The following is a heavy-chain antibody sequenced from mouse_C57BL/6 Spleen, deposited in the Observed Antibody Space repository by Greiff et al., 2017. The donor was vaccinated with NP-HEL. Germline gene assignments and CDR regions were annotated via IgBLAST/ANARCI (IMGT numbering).Heavy chain of an antibody. CDR2: IHPGSGST. D-gene: IGHD1-1*01. J-gene: IGHJ3*01. CDR3: ARSITTEEGFAY. Sequence: QVQLQQPGAELVKPGASVKMSCKASGYTFTSYWITWVKQRPGQGLEWIGDIHPGSGSTNYNEKFKSKATLTVDTSSSTASMQLSSLTSEDSAVYYCARSITTEEGFAYWGQGTLVTVSA. V-gene: IGHV1-55*01. CDR1: GYTFTSYW.